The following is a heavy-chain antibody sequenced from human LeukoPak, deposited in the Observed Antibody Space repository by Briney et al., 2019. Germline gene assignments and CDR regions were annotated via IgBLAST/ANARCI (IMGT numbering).Heavy chain of an antibody. CDR2: ISRDGNII. D-gene: IGHD3-16*01. J-gene: IGHJ4*02. CDR3: ARYVLLMDY. Sequence: GGSLRLSCAASGFTFSKYWMLWVRQAPGKGLEWLAYISRDGNIIVYADSVKGRFIISRDNAKQSVYLEMKSLRPEDTAVYYCARYVLLMDYWGQGTLVTVSS. CDR1: GFTFSKYW. V-gene: IGHV3-11*01.